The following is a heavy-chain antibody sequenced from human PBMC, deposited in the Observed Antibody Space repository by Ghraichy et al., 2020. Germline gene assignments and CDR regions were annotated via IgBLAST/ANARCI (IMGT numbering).Heavy chain of an antibody. CDR3: ARALSAGIVGATDAFDI. CDR1: GGSISSYY. J-gene: IGHJ3*02. D-gene: IGHD1-26*01. CDR2: IYYSGST. V-gene: IGHV4-59*01. Sequence: SETLSLTCTVSGGSISSYYWSWIRQPPGKGLEWIGYIYYSGSTNYNPSLKSRVTISVDTSKNQFSLKLSSVTAADTAVYYCARALSAGIVGATDAFDIWGQGTMVTVSS.